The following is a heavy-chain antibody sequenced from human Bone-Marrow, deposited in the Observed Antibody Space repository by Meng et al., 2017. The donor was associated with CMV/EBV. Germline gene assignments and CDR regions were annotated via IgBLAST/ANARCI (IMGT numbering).Heavy chain of an antibody. CDR1: GYTFTSYG. D-gene: IGHD2-2*01. V-gene: IGHV1-46*01. CDR3: ARDPYQLLSTGMDV. J-gene: IGHJ6*02. Sequence: ASVKVSCKASGYTFTSYGFNWVRQAPGQGLEWMGIINPSGGSTSYAQKFQGRVTMTRDTSTSTVYMELSSLRSEDTAVYYCARDPYQLLSTGMDVWGQGTTVTVSS. CDR2: INPSGGST.